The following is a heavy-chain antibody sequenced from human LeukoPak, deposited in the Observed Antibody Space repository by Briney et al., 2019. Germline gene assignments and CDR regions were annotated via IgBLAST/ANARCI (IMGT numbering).Heavy chain of an antibody. J-gene: IGHJ6*02. Sequence: GGSLRLSCAASGFTFSSYAMSWVRQAPGKGLEWVSAISGSGGSTYYADSVKGRFTISRDNSKNTLYLQMNSLRAEDTAVYYCARDLGHSSSWYEYGMDVWGQGTTVTVSS. CDR2: ISGSGGST. V-gene: IGHV3-23*01. D-gene: IGHD6-13*01. CDR3: ARDLGHSSSWYEYGMDV. CDR1: GFTFSSYA.